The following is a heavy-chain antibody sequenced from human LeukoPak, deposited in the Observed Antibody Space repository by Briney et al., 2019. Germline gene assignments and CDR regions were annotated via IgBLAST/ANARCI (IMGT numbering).Heavy chain of an antibody. Sequence: ASVKVSCKASGYGFSDYYTHWVRQAPGQGLEYMGWINPNSGDNSCAQKFQGRVSMTRDTSITTLYMELTSLRSDDKAVYFCARGGGIQSCGGKTCFRGFVYWGQGTLVTVSS. V-gene: IGHV1-2*02. J-gene: IGHJ4*02. CDR2: INPNSGDN. CDR1: GYGFSDYY. D-gene: IGHD2-21*01. CDR3: ARGGGIQSCGGKTCFRGFVY.